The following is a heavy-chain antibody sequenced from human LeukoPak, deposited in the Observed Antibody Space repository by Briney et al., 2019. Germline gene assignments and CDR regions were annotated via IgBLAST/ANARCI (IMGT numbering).Heavy chain of an antibody. J-gene: IGHJ4*02. CDR1: GFTFSSYW. V-gene: IGHV3-7*03. CDR2: IKQDGSEK. CDR3: ARARGAAAALEVDY. Sequence: PGGSLRLSCAASGFTFSSYWMTWVRQAPGKGLEWVANIKQDGSEKYCVDSVKGRFTISRDSAKNSLYLQMNSLRAEDTAVYYCARARGAAAALEVDYWGQGTLVAVSS. D-gene: IGHD6-13*01.